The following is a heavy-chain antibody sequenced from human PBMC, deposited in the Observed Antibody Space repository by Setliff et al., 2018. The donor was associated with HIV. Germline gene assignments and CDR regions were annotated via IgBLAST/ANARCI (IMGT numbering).Heavy chain of an antibody. V-gene: IGHV3-23*01. CDR3: VKVLWRGGPADY. J-gene: IGHJ4*02. Sequence: GGSLRLSCAASGLTFSSYAMSWVRQAPGKGLEWVSSISGSGGSPYYADSVKGRFTISRDNSKNTLYLQMSSLRAEDTAVYYCVKVLWRGGPADYWGQGTLVTVSS. D-gene: IGHD1-26*01. CDR2: ISGSGGSP. CDR1: GLTFSSYA.